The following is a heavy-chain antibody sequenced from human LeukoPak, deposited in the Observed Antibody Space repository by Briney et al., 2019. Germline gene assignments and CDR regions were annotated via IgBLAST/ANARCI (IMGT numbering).Heavy chain of an antibody. Sequence: SETLSLTCAVSGGSISSSNWWSWVRQPPGKGLEWIGEIYHSGSTNYNPSLKSRVTISVDTSKNQFSLKLSSVTAADTAVYYCARGAFMWGMDVWGQGTTVTVSS. D-gene: IGHD2-21*01. CDR1: GGSISSSNW. CDR2: IYHSGST. J-gene: IGHJ6*02. CDR3: ARGAFMWGMDV. V-gene: IGHV4-4*02.